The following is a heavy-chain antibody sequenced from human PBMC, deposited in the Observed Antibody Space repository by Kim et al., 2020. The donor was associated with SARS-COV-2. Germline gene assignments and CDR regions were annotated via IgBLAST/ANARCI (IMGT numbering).Heavy chain of an antibody. V-gene: IGHV4-31*03. CDR2: IYYSGST. CDR1: GGSISSGGYY. Sequence: SETLSLTCTVSGGSISSGGYYWSWIRQHPGKGLEWIGYIYYSGSTYYNPSLKSRVTISVDTSKNQFSLKLSSVTAADTAVYYCARETGYYDSSGYYQPSSLTTAYFDYWGQGTLVTVSS. CDR3: ARETGYYDSSGYYQPSSLTTAYFDY. D-gene: IGHD3-22*01. J-gene: IGHJ4*02.